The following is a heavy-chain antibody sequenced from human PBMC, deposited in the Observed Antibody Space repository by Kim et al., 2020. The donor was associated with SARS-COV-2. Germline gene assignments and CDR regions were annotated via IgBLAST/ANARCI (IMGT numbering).Heavy chain of an antibody. V-gene: IGHV3-23*01. J-gene: IGHJ5*02. Sequence: SGSGVDTYYAASVKGRFTIEKDNFKNTLFLQINSLRAGDTAVYYCAKDHFPWGQGTLVTVSS. CDR3: AKDHFP. CDR2: SGSGVDT.